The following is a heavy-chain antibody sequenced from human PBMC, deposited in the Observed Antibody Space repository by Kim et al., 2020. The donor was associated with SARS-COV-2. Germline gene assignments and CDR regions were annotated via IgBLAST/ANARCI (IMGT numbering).Heavy chain of an antibody. V-gene: IGHV3-64D*09. CDR3: VEGGYGAQYYYYGMDV. D-gene: IGHD4-17*01. Sequence: SVKGRFTISRDNSKNTLYLQMSSLRAEDTAVYYCVEGGYGAQYYYYGMDVWGQGTTVTVSS. J-gene: IGHJ6*02.